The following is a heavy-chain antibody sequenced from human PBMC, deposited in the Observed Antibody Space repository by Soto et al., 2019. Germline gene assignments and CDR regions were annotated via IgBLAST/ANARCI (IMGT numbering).Heavy chain of an antibody. D-gene: IGHD4-17*01. V-gene: IGHV3-30-3*01. CDR2: ISYDGSNK. Sequence: VAVISYDGSNKYYADSVKGRFTISRDNSKNTLYLQMNSLRAEDTAVYYCARENYGDYGWFDPWGQGTLVTVSS. CDR3: ARENYGDYGWFDP. J-gene: IGHJ5*02.